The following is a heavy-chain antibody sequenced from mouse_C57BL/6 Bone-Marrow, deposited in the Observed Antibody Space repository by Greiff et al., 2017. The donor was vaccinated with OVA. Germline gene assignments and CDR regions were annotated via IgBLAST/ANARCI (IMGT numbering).Heavy chain of an antibody. Sequence: QVQLQQPGAELVMPGASVKLSCKASGYTFTSYWMHWVKQRPGQGLEWIGEIDPSDSYTNYNQKFKGKSTLTVDKSSSTAYMQLSSLTSEDSAVYYCARVAYYYGSSYGYFDVWGTETTVTVSS. CDR2: IDPSDSYT. D-gene: IGHD1-1*01. V-gene: IGHV1-69*01. CDR3: ARVAYYYGSSYGYFDV. CDR1: GYTFTSYW. J-gene: IGHJ1*03.